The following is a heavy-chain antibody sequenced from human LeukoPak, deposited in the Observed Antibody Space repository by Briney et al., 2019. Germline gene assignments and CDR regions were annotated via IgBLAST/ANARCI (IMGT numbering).Heavy chain of an antibody. CDR2: IYYTGST. V-gene: IGHV4-59*01. CDR3: ARGTYCGGDGYYFDY. D-gene: IGHD2-21*02. Sequence: SETLSLTCTVSGGSISSYYWTWIRQPPGKGLEWIGYIYYTGSTNYNPSLKNRVTISGDTSKRQFSLELNSVTAADAAVYYCARGTYCGGDGYYFDYWGQGPLVTVSS. J-gene: IGHJ4*02. CDR1: GGSISSYY.